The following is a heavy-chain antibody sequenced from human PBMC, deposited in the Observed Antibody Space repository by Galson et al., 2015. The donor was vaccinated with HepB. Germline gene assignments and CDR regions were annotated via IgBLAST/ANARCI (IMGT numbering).Heavy chain of an antibody. CDR3: ARVLAAALYMDV. D-gene: IGHD6-13*01. CDR2: IYYSGST. J-gene: IGHJ6*03. CDR1: GGSISSGGYY. V-gene: IGHV4-31*03. Sequence: TLSLTCTVSGGSISSGGYYWSWIRQHPGKGLEWIGYIYYSGSTYYNPSLKSRVTISVDTSKNQFSLKLSSVTAADTAVYYCARVLAAALYMDVWGKGTTVTVSS.